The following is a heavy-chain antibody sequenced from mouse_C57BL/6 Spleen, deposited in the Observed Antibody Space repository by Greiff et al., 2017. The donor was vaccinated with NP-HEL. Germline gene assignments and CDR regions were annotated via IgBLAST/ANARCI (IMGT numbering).Heavy chain of an antibody. V-gene: IGHV1-50*01. D-gene: IGHD4-1*01. CDR1: GYTFTSYW. CDR3: AKRTGTCFDY. J-gene: IGHJ2*01. Sequence: QVQLKQPGAELVKPGASVKLSCKASGYTFTSYWMQWVKQRPGQGLEWIGEIDPSDSYTNYNQKFKGKATLTVDTSSSTAYMQLSSLTSEDSAVYYCAKRTGTCFDYWGKGTTLTVSS. CDR2: IDPSDSYT.